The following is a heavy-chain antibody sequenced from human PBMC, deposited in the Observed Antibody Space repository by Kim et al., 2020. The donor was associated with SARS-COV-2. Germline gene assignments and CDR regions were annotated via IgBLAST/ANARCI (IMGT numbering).Heavy chain of an antibody. Sequence: NTTPSLRGRLTISVDTAKTPFSLKLSSGTAADTAVYYCARGMTTVTPFDYWGQGTLVTVSS. CDR3: ARGMTTVTPFDY. D-gene: IGHD4-17*01. J-gene: IGHJ4*02. V-gene: IGHV4-34*01.